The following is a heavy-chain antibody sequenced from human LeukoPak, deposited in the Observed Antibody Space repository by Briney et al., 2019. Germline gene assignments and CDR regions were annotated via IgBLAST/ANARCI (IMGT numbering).Heavy chain of an antibody. CDR1: GFTFSSYS. J-gene: IGHJ4*02. CDR2: ISGSSSYI. D-gene: IGHD5-12*01. V-gene: IGHV3-21*01. CDR3: ARDRTFGYGFDY. Sequence: TGGSLRLSCAASGFTFSSYSMNWVRQAPGKGLEWVSSISGSSSYIYYADSVKGRFTISRDNAKKSLYLQMNSLRADDTAVYYCARDRTFGYGFDYWGQGTLVTVSS.